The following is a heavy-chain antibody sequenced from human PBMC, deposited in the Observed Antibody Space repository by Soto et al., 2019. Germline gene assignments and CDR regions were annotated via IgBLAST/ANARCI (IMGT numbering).Heavy chain of an antibody. CDR1: GFTFSSYG. D-gene: IGHD3-22*01. Sequence: QVQLVRSGGGVVQPGRSLRLSCAASGFTFSSYGMHWVRQAPGKGLEWVAVISYDGSNKYYADSVKGRFTISRDNSKNTLYLQMNSLRAEDTAVYYCAKDGPYDTTLGAFDIWGQGTMVTVSS. CDR3: AKDGPYDTTLGAFDI. J-gene: IGHJ3*02. V-gene: IGHV3-30*18. CDR2: ISYDGSNK.